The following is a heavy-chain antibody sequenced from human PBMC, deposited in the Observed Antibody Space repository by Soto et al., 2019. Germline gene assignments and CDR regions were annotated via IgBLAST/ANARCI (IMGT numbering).Heavy chain of an antibody. V-gene: IGHV1-18*01. CDR1: GYTFTRYG. CDR2: ISGYNGDT. D-gene: IGHD2-8*01. Sequence: ASVKVSCKASGYTFTRYGISWVRQAPGQGLEWMGWISGYNGDTNYAQKFQDRVSMTIDTSTGTAYMELRSLTSDDTAIYYCAKNGQPPYYYYGLDVWGQRTKVTVS. J-gene: IGHJ6*02. CDR3: AKNGQPPYYYYGLDV.